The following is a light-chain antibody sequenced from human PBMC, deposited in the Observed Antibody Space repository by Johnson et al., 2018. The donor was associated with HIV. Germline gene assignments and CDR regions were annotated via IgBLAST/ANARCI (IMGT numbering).Light chain of an antibody. V-gene: IGLV1-51*02. CDR2: ENN. CDR3: GTWDSSLSAGV. Sequence: QSVLTQPPSVSAAPGQKVTISCSGSSSNIGNNYVSWYQQLPGTAPKLLIYENNKRPSGIPDRFSGSRYGTSATLGITGLQTGDEAYYYCGTWDSSLSAGVFGTGTKVTV. CDR1: SSNIGNNY. J-gene: IGLJ1*01.